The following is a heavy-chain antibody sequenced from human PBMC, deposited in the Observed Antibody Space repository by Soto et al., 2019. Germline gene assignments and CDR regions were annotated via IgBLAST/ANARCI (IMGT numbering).Heavy chain of an antibody. D-gene: IGHD6-19*01. CDR2: ISAYNGNT. Sequence: QVQLQQSGAEVKKPGASVKVSCKTSGYTFISHGVTWVRQAPGQGLQWMGWISAYNGNTDYAQKFQGRVTMTIDTSTAIAYMELRNLRSDETAVYYCERVRRGQWKGPKFDYWGQGTLVTVSS. CDR3: ERVRRGQWKGPKFDY. J-gene: IGHJ4*02. V-gene: IGHV1-18*01. CDR1: GYTFISHG.